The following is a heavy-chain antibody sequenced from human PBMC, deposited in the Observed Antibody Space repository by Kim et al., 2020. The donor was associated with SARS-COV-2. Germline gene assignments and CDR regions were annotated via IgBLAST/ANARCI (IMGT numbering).Heavy chain of an antibody. CDR3: VRPPFIDGRDAFYWYFDL. CDR1: GFTITRYS. V-gene: IGHV3-48*02. CDR2: ITSSSSI. D-gene: IGHD1-26*01. Sequence: GGSLRLSCAASGFTITRYSMSWVRQAPGKGLEWISYITSSSSIYYADSVKGRFTISRDNAKNSLYLQMNSLRDEDTAVYYCVRPPFIDGRDAFYWYFDLWGRGTLVAVSS. J-gene: IGHJ2*01.